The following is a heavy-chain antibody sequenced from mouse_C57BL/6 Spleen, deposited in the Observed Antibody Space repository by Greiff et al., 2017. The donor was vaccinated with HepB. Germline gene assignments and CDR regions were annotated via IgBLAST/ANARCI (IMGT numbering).Heavy chain of an antibody. J-gene: IGHJ2*01. CDR2: IYPGDGDT. CDR1: GYAFSSYW. V-gene: IGHV1-80*01. CDR3: ASLYYYGSSFDY. D-gene: IGHD1-1*01. Sequence: VQLQESGAELVKPGASVKISCKASGYAFSSYWMNWVKQRPGKGLEWIGQIYPGDGDTNYNGKFKGKATLTADKSSSTAYMQLSSLTSEDSAVYFCASLYYYGSSFDYWGQGTTLTVSS.